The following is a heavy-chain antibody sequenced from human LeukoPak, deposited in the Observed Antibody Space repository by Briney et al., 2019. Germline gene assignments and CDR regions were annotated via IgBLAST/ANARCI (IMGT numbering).Heavy chain of an antibody. CDR3: AGVDETNAFDI. V-gene: IGHV1-3*01. CDR2: INAGNGDT. D-gene: IGHD5-24*01. Sequence: GASVKVSCKASGYTFTSYALHWGRQAPGQRLEWMGWINAGNGDTKYSQKFQGRVTITRDTSASTAYMELSSLRSEDTAVYYCAGVDETNAFDIWGQGTMVTVSS. CDR1: GYTFTSYA. J-gene: IGHJ3*02.